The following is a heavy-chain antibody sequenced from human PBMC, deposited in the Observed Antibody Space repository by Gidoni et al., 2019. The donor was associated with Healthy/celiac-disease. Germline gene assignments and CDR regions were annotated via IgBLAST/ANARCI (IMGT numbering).Heavy chain of an antibody. V-gene: IGHV1-2*04. CDR3: ARDRPPYENYGMDV. Sequence: QVQLVQSGAEVKTPGASVKVSCKASGYTFTGYYMHWVRKAPGQGLEWMGWINPNSGGTNYAQKLQGWVTMTRDTSISTAYMELSRLRSDDTAVYYCARDRPPYENYGMDVWGQGTTVTVSS. J-gene: IGHJ6*02. CDR1: GYTFTGYY. CDR2: INPNSGGT. D-gene: IGHD3-3*01.